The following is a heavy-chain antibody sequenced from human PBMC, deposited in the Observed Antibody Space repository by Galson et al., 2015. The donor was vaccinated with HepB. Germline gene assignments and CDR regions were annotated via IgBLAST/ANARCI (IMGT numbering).Heavy chain of an antibody. V-gene: IGHV1-2*05. D-gene: IGHD6-19*01. CDR3: ARGSSGWFGFDI. CDR1: GYSFTGYY. CDR2: IDPNSGAT. J-gene: IGHJ3*02. Sequence: SVKVSCKASGYSFTGYYIHWVRQAPGQGLKWMGRIDPNSGATNYAQNFQGRITMTRDTSINTVYMESSRPTSDDTGIYYCARGSSGWFGFDIWGQGTKVAVSS.